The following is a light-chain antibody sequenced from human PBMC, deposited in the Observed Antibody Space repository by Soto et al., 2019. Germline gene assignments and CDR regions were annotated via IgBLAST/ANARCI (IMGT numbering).Light chain of an antibody. CDR1: SEHSRYS. CDR3: QTWGRGIVV. CDR2: LNSDGSH. Sequence: QAVVTQSPSASASLGASVTPTCTLTSEHSRYSIGWHQQQPEKGPRYLMRLNSDGSHTNGDGIPDRFSGSSSGAERYITISSLQSEDEAVYYCQTWGRGIVVFGGGTKLTVL. J-gene: IGLJ2*01. V-gene: IGLV4-69*01.